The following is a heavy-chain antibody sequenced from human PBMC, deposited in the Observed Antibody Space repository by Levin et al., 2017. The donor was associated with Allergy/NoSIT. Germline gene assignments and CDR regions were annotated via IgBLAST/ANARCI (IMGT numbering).Heavy chain of an antibody. CDR1: GFTFSNYA. Sequence: GESLKISCTASGFTFSNYAMSWVRQAPGKGLEWVSAIIFSGGSTYYADSVKGRFTISRDNPKNTLYLHMNRLRAEDTAVYYCAKDISAHTGPLTTVTYFDDYWGQGTLVTVSS. J-gene: IGHJ4*02. V-gene: IGHV3-23*01. CDR2: IIFSGGST. CDR3: AKDISAHTGPLTTVTYFDDY. D-gene: IGHD4-17*01.